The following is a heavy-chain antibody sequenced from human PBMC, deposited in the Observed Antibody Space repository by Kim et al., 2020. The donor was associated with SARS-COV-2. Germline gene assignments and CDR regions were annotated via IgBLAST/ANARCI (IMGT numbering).Heavy chain of an antibody. D-gene: IGHD6-19*01. Sequence: GGSLRLSCAASGFTFSDYYMSWIRQAPGKGLEWVSYISSSSSYTNYADSVKGRFTISRDNAKNSLYLQMNSLRAEDTAVYYCARYVGSGWYSPYWFDPWGQGTLVTVSS. CDR3: ARYVGSGWYSPYWFDP. V-gene: IGHV3-11*06. J-gene: IGHJ5*02. CDR1: GFTFSDYY. CDR2: ISSSSSYT.